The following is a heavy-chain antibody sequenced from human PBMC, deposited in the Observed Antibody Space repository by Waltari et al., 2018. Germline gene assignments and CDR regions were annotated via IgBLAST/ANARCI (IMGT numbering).Heavy chain of an antibody. J-gene: IGHJ4*02. D-gene: IGHD4-17*01. Sequence: QQQLQDSGPGLVRTSETLYLSRTVSGCYISSSNYYWGSIRQPPGKGLEWIGHIYYGGTTFYIPSLKSRVTISVDTSKNQFSVKLSSVTAADTAVYYCARTVGDPFPFDYWGQGTLGTVSS. CDR2: IYYGGTT. V-gene: IGHV4-39*01. CDR1: GCYISSSNYY. CDR3: ARTVGDPFPFDY.